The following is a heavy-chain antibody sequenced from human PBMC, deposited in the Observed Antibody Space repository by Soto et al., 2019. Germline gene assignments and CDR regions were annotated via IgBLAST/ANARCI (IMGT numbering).Heavy chain of an antibody. V-gene: IGHV3-23*01. CDR3: ATYSGNYERYGVYYGMDV. CDR2: ISGSGGST. J-gene: IGHJ6*02. CDR1: GFTFSNYD. Sequence: EVQLLESGGHLVQPGGSLRLSCAASGFTFSNYDISWVRQAPGKGLEWVSSISGSGGSTYYADSVKGRFTISRDNSKKPLYLQMNSLRAEDTSVYYCATYSGNYERYGVYYGMDVWGQGPTVTVSS. D-gene: IGHD1-26*01.